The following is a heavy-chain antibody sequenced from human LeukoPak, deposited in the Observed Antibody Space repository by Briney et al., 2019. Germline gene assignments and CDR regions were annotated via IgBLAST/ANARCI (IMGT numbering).Heavy chain of an antibody. V-gene: IGHV4-4*07. CDR3: ARESYSSPKLTFFDY. Sequence: SETLSLTCTVSGGSISSYYWSWIRQPAGKGLEWIGRIYTSGSTNYNPSLKSRVTISVDTSKNQFSLKLSSVTAADTAVYYCARESYSSPKLTFFDYWGQGTLVTVSS. CDR1: GGSISSYY. D-gene: IGHD6-13*01. CDR2: IYTSGST. J-gene: IGHJ4*02.